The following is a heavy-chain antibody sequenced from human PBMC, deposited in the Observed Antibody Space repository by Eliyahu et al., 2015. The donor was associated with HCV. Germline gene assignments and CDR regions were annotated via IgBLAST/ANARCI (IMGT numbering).Heavy chain of an antibody. CDR3: ASRHCSSTSCHYYYYGMDV. V-gene: IGHV4-39*01. D-gene: IGHD2-2*01. CDR2: IYYSGST. J-gene: IGHJ6*02. CDR1: GGSISSSSYY. Sequence: QLQLQESGPGLVKPSETLSLTCTVSGGSISSSSYYWGWIRQPPGKGXXWIGSIYYSGSTYYNPSLKSRVTISVDTSKNQFSLKLSSVTAADTAVYYCASRHCSSTSCHYYYYGMDVWGQGTTVTVSS.